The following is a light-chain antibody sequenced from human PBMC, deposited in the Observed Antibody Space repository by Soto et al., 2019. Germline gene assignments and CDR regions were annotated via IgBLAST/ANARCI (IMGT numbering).Light chain of an antibody. CDR3: YSYVRRNAVV. Sequence: QSALTQPASVSGSPGQSITISCAGSSSDVGSYNHVSWYQHHPGKAPKFVIYEDNKRPSGVSDRFSGSKSGNTASLTISGLQAEDEADYYCYSYVRRNAVVFGGGTKLTVL. CDR1: SSDVGSYNH. CDR2: EDN. J-gene: IGLJ2*01. V-gene: IGLV2-23*01.